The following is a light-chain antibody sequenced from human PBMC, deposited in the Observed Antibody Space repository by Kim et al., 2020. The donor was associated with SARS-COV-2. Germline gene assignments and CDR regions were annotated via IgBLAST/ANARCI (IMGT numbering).Light chain of an antibody. CDR2: DVR. V-gene: IGLV2-11*01. J-gene: IGLJ1*01. CDR1: SSDVGGYDY. Sequence: QSDTRSCTGTSSDVGGYDYVSWYQQHPGQAPKLMIYDVRKRPSGVPDRFSGSKSGNTASLTISGLQAEDEADYYCCSYAGSYTFVFGTGTKVTVL. CDR3: CSYAGSYTFV.